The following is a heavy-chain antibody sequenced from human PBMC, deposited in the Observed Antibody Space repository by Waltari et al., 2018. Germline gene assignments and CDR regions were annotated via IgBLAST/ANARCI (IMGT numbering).Heavy chain of an antibody. J-gene: IGHJ4*02. Sequence: QVQLQESGPGLVKPSETLSLTCAVSGYSISSGYYWGWIRQPPGKGLEWIGSIYHSGSTYYNPSLKSRVTISVDTSKNQFSLKLSSVTAADTAVYYCAREDRAVAGTLYFDYWGQGTLVTVSS. CDR3: AREDRAVAGTLYFDY. V-gene: IGHV4-38-2*02. D-gene: IGHD6-19*01. CDR2: IYHSGST. CDR1: GYSISSGYY.